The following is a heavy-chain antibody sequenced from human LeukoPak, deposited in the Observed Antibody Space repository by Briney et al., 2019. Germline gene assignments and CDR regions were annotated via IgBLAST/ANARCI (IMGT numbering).Heavy chain of an antibody. CDR3: ARALLGESSI. CDR2: IKQDGSAK. V-gene: IGHV3-7*01. D-gene: IGHD3-16*01. CDR1: GFTFSNAW. J-gene: IGHJ4*02. Sequence: PGGSLRLSCAASGFTFSNAWTSWVRQAPGKGLEWVANIKQDGSAKYYVDSVKGRFTISRDNAKNSLYLQMNSLRAEDTAVYYCARALLGESSIWGQGTLVTVSS.